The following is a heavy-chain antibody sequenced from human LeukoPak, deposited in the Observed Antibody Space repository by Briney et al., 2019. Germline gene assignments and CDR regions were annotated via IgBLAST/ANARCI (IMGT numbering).Heavy chain of an antibody. J-gene: IGHJ4*02. CDR1: GGSFSGYY. V-gene: IGHV4-34*01. D-gene: IGHD6-13*01. Sequence: SETLSLTCAVYGGSFSGYYWSWIRQPPGKGLEWIGEINHSGSTNYNPSLKSRVTISVDTSKNQFSLKLSSVTAADTAVYYCARVVGKQQVGYFDYWGQGTLVTVSS. CDR2: INHSGST. CDR3: ARVVGKQQVGYFDY.